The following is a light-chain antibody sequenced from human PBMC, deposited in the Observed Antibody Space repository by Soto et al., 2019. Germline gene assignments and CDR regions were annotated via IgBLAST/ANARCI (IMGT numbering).Light chain of an antibody. V-gene: IGKV1-8*01. CDR3: QQYYTYPQT. J-gene: IGKJ2*01. CDR1: QGISSY. CDR2: AAS. Sequence: AIRLTQSPSSFSASTGDRVTITCRASQGISSYLAWYQQKPGKAPKLLVYAASTLQYGVPSRFSGSGSGTDLTLTISCLQSEDFATYFCQQYYTYPQTFGQGTKLEIK.